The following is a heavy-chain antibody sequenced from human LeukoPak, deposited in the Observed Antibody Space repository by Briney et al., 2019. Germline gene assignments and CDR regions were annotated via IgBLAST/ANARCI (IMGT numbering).Heavy chain of an antibody. CDR1: GFTFRNYA. J-gene: IGHJ4*02. D-gene: IGHD3-22*01. V-gene: IGHV3-33*08. Sequence: GGSLRLSCAASGFTFRNYAMYWVRQAPGKGLEWVAVIWYDGSNKYYADSVKGRFTISRDNSKNTLYLQMNSLRAEDTAVYYCARGLTYYYDSSGYHPYYFDYWGQGTLVTVSS. CDR2: IWYDGSNK. CDR3: ARGLTYYYDSSGYHPYYFDY.